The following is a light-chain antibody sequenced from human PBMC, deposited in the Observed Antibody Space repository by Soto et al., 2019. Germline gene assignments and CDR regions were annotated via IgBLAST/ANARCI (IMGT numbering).Light chain of an antibody. CDR2: DAS. CDR1: QSVSGW. CDR3: QQHAAYPRD. J-gene: IGKJ1*01. Sequence: DIHMTQSRASLSASVVDTVTVTALASQSVSGWLAWYQQKPGEAPKLLIYDASALPRGVPSRFSGTGSGTEFTLTISSLQPEDFATYYCQQHAAYPRDFGQGTKVDIK. V-gene: IGKV1-5*01.